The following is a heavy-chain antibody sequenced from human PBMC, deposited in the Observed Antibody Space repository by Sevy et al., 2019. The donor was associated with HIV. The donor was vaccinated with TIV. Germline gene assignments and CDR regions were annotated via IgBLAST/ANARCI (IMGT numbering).Heavy chain of an antibody. CDR1: GITFSSYA. CDR3: APTYYYGSGSYYNFDY. D-gene: IGHD3-10*01. V-gene: IGHV3-23*01. J-gene: IGHJ4*02. CDR2: ISGSGGST. Sequence: GGYLRLSCAASGITFSSYAMSWVRQAPGKGLEWVSAISGSGGSTYYADSVKGRFTISRDNSKNTLNLQMNSLRADDMAVYYCAPTYYYGSGSYYNFDYWGQGSLVTVSS.